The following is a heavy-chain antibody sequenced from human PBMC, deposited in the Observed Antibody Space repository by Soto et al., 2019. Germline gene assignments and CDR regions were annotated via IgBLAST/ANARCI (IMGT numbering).Heavy chain of an antibody. CDR3: ASGTTYPQAYYYDSSGSNPPDY. J-gene: IGHJ4*02. CDR2: IIPIFGTA. CDR1: GGTFSSYA. D-gene: IGHD3-22*01. Sequence: SVKVSCKASGGTFSSYAISWVRQAPGQGLEWMGGIIPIFGTANYAQKFQGRVTITADESTSTAYMELSSLRSEDTAVYYCASGTTYPQAYYYDSSGSNPPDYWGQGTLVTVSS. V-gene: IGHV1-69*13.